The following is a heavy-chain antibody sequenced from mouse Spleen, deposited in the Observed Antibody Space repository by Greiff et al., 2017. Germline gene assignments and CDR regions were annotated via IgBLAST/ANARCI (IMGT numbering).Heavy chain of an antibody. CDR3: ATLQYAMDY. Sequence: VKVVESGPGLVQPSQSLSITCTVSGFSLTSYGVHWVRQSPGKGLEWLGVIWRGGSTDYNAAFMSRLSITKDNSKSQVFFKMNSLQADDTAIYYCATLQYAMDYWGQGTSVTVSS. J-gene: IGHJ4*01. V-gene: IGHV2-5*01. CDR2: IWRGGST. CDR1: GFSLTSYG.